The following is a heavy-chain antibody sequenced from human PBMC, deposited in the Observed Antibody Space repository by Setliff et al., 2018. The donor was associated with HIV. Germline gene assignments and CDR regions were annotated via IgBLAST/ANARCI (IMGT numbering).Heavy chain of an antibody. Sequence: GGSLRLSCTPSGFTFSSYWLHWVRQAPGKGLEWLSRINTDGSVTNSADSVKGRFIISRDNGKNTLYLQMNSLTAEDTALYYCARGPGNGAVDYWGQGLLVTVSS. V-gene: IGHV3-74*01. J-gene: IGHJ4*02. CDR3: ARGPGNGAVDY. CDR2: INTDGSVT. CDR1: GFTFSSYW.